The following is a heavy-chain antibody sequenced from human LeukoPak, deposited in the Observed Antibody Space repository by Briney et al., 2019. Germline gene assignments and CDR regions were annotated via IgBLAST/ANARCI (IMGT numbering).Heavy chain of an antibody. J-gene: IGHJ5*02. CDR2: ISWSSDNI. V-gene: IGHV3-9*01. CDR1: GFTFDDYA. Sequence: PGRSLRLSCAASGFTFDDYAMHWVRQAPGKGLEWVSGISWSSDNIDYADSVKGRFTISRDNAKNSLYLQMNSLRVEDTALYYCAKDSGSSSGYESWFDPWGQRTLVTVSS. CDR3: AKDSGSSSGYESWFDP. D-gene: IGHD5-12*01.